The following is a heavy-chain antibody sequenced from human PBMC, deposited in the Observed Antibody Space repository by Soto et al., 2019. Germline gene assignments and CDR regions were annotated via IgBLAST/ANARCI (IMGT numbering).Heavy chain of an antibody. CDR3: AGGNYLRGYYYYGMDV. CDR1: GGSISSYY. CDR2: IYYSGST. Sequence: QVQLQESGPGLVKPSETLSLTCTVSGGSISSYYWSWIRQPPGKGLEWIGYIYYSGSTNYNPSLKSRVPRSVATSKNPCSLKLSSVTAADPAVYYCAGGNYLRGYYYYGMDVWGQGTTVTVSS. D-gene: IGHD1-7*01. J-gene: IGHJ6*02. V-gene: IGHV4-59*01.